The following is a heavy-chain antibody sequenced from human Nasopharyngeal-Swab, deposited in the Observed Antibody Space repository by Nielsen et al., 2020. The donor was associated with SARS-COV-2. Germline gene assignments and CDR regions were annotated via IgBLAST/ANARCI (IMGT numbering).Heavy chain of an antibody. Sequence: GESLKISCAASGFTFSSYSMNWVRQAPGKGPEWVSYISSSRTTIHYADSVKGRFTISRDNAKNSLYLQMNSLRDEDTAVYYCAGTRGGWSWDALDIWGQGTMVTVSS. D-gene: IGHD3-10*01. J-gene: IGHJ3*02. CDR2: ISSSRTTI. CDR1: GFTFSSYS. V-gene: IGHV3-48*02. CDR3: AGTRGGWSWDALDI.